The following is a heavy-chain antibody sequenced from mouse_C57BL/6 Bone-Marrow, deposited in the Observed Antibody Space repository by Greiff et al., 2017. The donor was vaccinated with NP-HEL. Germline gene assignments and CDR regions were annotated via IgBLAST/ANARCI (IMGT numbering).Heavy chain of an antibody. D-gene: IGHD2-4*01. Sequence: EVMLVESGGGLVKPGGSLKLSCAASGFTFSSYAMSWVRQTPEKRLEWVATISDGGSYTYYPDNVKGRFTISSDNAKNNLYLQMRHMKSEDTAMYYCASREARFYYDYDLYAMDYWGQGTSVTVSS. CDR3: ASREARFYYDYDLYAMDY. J-gene: IGHJ4*01. CDR2: ISDGGSYT. CDR1: GFTFSSYA. V-gene: IGHV5-4*03.